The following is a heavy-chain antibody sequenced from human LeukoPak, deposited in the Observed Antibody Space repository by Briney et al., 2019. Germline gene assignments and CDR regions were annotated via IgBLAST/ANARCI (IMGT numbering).Heavy chain of an antibody. J-gene: IGHJ5*02. CDR2: IYTSGST. V-gene: IGHV4-61*02. Sequence: SQTLSLTCTVSGGSFSSDTYSWSWVRQPAGRGLEWVGRIYTSGSTNYNPSLKSRVTISVDTSKNHFSLKLNSVPAADKAFYYCARAGGLGTYYPNWFDPWGQGTLVTVSS. CDR1: GGSFSSDTYS. CDR3: ARAGGLGTYYPNWFDP. D-gene: IGHD3-10*01.